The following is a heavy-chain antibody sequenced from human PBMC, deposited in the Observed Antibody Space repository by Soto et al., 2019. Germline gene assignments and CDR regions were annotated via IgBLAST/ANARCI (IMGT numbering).Heavy chain of an antibody. D-gene: IGHD3-3*01. Sequence: QVQLVESGGGVVQPGKSLRLSCAASGFTFSSFGIHWVRQAPGKGLEWVAVTWYEVSLKYYADFAKGRFTISRDNSKNMVYLQMSSLRGEDTAVYYCARASPIWSQVDYWGQVTLVTVSS. J-gene: IGHJ4*02. CDR3: ARASPIWSQVDY. CDR2: TWYEVSLK. CDR1: GFTFSSFG. V-gene: IGHV3-33*01.